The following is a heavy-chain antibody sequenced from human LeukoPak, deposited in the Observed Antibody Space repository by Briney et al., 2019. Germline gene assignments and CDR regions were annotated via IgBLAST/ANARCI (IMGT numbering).Heavy chain of an antibody. CDR2: ISYDGSNE. D-gene: IGHD4-17*01. CDR1: GFTFSSYG. CDR3: AKDLKGGDHEYSFDY. J-gene: IGHJ4*02. V-gene: IGHV3-30*18. Sequence: PGGSLRLSCAASGFTFSSYGMHWVRQAPGKGLEWVATISYDGSNEYYAESVKGRFTISRDNSKNTLYLQMNSLRVEDTAVHYCAKDLKGGDHEYSFDYWGQGTLVTVSS.